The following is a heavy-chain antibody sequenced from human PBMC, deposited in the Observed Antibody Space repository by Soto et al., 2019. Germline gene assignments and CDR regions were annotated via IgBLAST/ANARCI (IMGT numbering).Heavy chain of an antibody. CDR2: INAGNGNT. V-gene: IGHV1-3*01. CDR3: ARNIGSGWPYYYYYYMDV. Sequence: ASVKVSCKASGYTFTSYAMHWVRQAPGQRLEWMGWINAGNGNTKYSQKFQGRVTITRDTSASTAYMELSSLRSEDTAVYYCARNIGSGWPYYYYYYMDVWGKGTTVTAP. CDR1: GYTFTSYA. J-gene: IGHJ6*03. D-gene: IGHD6-19*01.